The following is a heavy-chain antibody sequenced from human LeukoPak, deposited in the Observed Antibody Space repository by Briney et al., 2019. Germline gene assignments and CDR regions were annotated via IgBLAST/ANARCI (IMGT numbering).Heavy chain of an antibody. J-gene: IGHJ6*02. D-gene: IGHD3-10*01. V-gene: IGHV3-30*04. Sequence: GRSPRLSCAASGFTFSSYAMHWVRQAPGKGLEWVAVISYDGSNKYYADSVKGRFTISRDNSKNTLYLQMNSLRAEDTAVYYCARDKGRYYGSASYTYGMDVWGQGTTVTVSS. CDR2: ISYDGSNK. CDR3: ARDKGRYYGSASYTYGMDV. CDR1: GFTFSSYA.